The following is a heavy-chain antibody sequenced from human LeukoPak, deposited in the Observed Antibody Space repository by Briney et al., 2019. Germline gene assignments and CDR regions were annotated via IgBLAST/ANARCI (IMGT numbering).Heavy chain of an antibody. D-gene: IGHD2-2*02. CDR2: ISSSSGTI. CDR1: GFTFSSYS. Sequence: AGGSLRLSCAASGFTFSSYSMNWVRQAPGKGLEWVSYISSSSGTIYYADSVKGRFTISRDNAKNSLYLQINSLRAEDTAVYYCAKMARSFTLYSAPDFWGQGTLVTVSS. CDR3: AKMARSFTLYSAPDF. J-gene: IGHJ4*02. V-gene: IGHV3-48*01.